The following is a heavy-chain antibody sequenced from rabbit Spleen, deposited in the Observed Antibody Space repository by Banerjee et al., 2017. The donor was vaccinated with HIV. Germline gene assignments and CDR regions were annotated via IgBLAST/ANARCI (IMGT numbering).Heavy chain of an antibody. CDR1: GFSFSSSDY. J-gene: IGHJ6*01. CDR3: ARDTGTSFSTYGMDL. V-gene: IGHV1S40*01. D-gene: IGHD7-1*01. CDR2: IAGSSNGFT. Sequence: QSLEESGGDLVKPGASLTLTCTASGFSFSSSDYICWVRQAPGKGLEWISCIAGSSNGFTYSATWAKGRFTCSKTSSTTVTLQMTSLTVADTATYFCARDTGTSFSTYGMDLWGQGTLVTVS.